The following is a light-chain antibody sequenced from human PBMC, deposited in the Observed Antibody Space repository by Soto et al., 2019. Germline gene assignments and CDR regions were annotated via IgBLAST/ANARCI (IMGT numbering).Light chain of an antibody. CDR1: KVGSKS. CDR2: YDV. J-gene: IGLJ3*02. V-gene: IGLV3-21*04. CDR3: QVWDGSTHHLV. Sequence: SYELTQPPSVSVAPGRTAIITCGGSKVGSKSVHWYQQKPGQAPVLVIYYDVYRPSGIPERFSGSNSGDTATLTIASVEAGDEADYYCQVWDGSTHHLVFGGGTKLTVL.